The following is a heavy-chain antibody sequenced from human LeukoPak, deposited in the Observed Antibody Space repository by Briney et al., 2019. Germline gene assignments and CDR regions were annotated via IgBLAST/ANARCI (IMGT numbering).Heavy chain of an antibody. J-gene: IGHJ5*02. CDR1: GDSVSSNSAA. CDR2: TYFRSKWYN. V-gene: IGHV6-1*01. CDR3: ARGFLGYCSGGSCQRMGWFDP. D-gene: IGHD2-15*01. Sequence: SQTLSLTCVISGDSVSSNSAAWNWIRQSPSRGLEWLGRTYFRSKWYNDYAVSVKSRITINPDTSKNQVSLQLNSVTPEDTAVYYCARGFLGYCSGGSCQRMGWFDPWGRATIVTVSS.